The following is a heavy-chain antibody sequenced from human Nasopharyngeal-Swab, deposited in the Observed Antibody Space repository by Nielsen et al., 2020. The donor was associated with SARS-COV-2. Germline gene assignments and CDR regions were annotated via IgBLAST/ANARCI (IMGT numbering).Heavy chain of an antibody. CDR3: GGVPGAKGGASDI. Sequence: WIRQPPGKGLEWVGSIYYGGNTYYNPSLKSRVTISVDASNNQFSLKMTSPTVADTAVYFCGGVPGAKGGASDIWGRGTMVTVSS. CDR2: IYYGGNT. V-gene: IGHV4-39*01. D-gene: IGHD3-16*01. J-gene: IGHJ3*02.